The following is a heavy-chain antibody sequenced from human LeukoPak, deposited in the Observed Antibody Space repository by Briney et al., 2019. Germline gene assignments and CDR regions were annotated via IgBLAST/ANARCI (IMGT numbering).Heavy chain of an antibody. J-gene: IGHJ4*02. Sequence: SETLSLTCTVSGGSISRYYWSWVRQPPGKGLEWIGYIYYSGNANYNPSLKSRVTISVDTSKNQFSLKLSSVTAADTALYYCARDTPNSSGYYFDYWGQGTLVTVSS. CDR2: IYYSGNA. V-gene: IGHV4-59*01. CDR1: GGSISRYY. D-gene: IGHD3-22*01. CDR3: ARDTPNSSGYYFDY.